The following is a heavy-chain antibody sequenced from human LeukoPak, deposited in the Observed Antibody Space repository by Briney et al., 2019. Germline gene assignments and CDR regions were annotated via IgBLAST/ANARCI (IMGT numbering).Heavy chain of an antibody. Sequence: GGSLRLSCAASGFTFSTFAMTWVRQAPGMGLEWVSAVSGNGVYKFYADSVKGRFTISRDNSNNTHFLQMNSLRAEDTARYFCAKTDYRGNGSPTHFDFWGQGTLVTVSS. CDR3: AKTDYRGNGSPTHFDF. J-gene: IGHJ4*02. CDR2: VSGNGVYK. CDR1: GFTFSTFA. D-gene: IGHD4-11*01. V-gene: IGHV3-23*01.